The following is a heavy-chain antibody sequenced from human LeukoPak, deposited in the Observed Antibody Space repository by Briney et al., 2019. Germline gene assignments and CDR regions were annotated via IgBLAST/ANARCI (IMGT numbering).Heavy chain of an antibody. V-gene: IGHV1-3*01. D-gene: IGHD6-13*01. CDR2: INVGNGNT. J-gene: IGHJ4*02. Sequence: ASVKVSCKASGYTFTSYAMHWVRQAPGQSLEWMGWINVGNGNTSYAQKFQGRVTMTRDMSTSTVFMELSSLRSDDTAVYYCARVPTSSSWRYYFDYWGQGTLVTVSS. CDR3: ARVPTSSSWRYYFDY. CDR1: GYTFTSYA.